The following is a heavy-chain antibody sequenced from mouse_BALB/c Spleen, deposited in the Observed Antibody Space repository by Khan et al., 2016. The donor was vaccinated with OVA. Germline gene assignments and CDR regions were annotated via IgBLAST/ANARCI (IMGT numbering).Heavy chain of an antibody. CDR3: TRDGNYMDY. CDR1: GYSITSGYA. D-gene: IGHD2-1*01. J-gene: IGHJ4*01. Sequence: EVQLQESGPDLVKPSQSLSLTCTVTGYSITSGYAWHWLRQFPGNKLEWMAYIYFSGSINYNPSLKIRISVTRDTSKNQFFLQLNSVTSEDTATYYCTRDGNYMDYWGQGTSVTVSS. V-gene: IGHV3-1*02. CDR2: IYFSGSI.